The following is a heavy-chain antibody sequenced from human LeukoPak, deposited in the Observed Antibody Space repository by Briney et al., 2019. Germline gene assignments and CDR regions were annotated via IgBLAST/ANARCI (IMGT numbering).Heavy chain of an antibody. CDR2: ISYDGSNK. D-gene: IGHD6-13*01. V-gene: IGHV3-30-3*01. CDR3: ARGLAAAAIRGGY. Sequence: GGSPRLSCSASGFTFSRYAMHWVRQAPGKGLEWVAVISYDGSNKYYADSVKGRFTISRDNSKNTLYLQMNSLRAEDTAVYYCARGLAAAAIRGGYWGQGTLVTVSS. J-gene: IGHJ4*02. CDR1: GFTFSRYA.